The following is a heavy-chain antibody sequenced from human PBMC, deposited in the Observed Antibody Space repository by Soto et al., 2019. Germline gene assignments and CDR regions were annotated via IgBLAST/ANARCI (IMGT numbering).Heavy chain of an antibody. CDR1: CGSVSRGNYY. J-gene: IGHJ4*02. Sequence: TLSLTCTVSCGSVSRGNYYWSWIRQPPGEGLERNGYIYYSGSTNYNPSLKSRVTISVDTSKNQFSLKLSSVTAADTAVYYCSRHGMDYYDSSGYYYSPYYFDYWGQGTLVTVSS. V-gene: IGHV4-61*01. D-gene: IGHD3-22*01. CDR2: IYYSGST. CDR3: SRHGMDYYDSSGYYYSPYYFDY.